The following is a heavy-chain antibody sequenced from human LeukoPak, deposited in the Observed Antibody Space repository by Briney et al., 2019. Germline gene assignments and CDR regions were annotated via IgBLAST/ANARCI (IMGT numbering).Heavy chain of an antibody. CDR2: INQDGTVT. J-gene: IGHJ5*02. CDR1: GFTFSESW. CDR3: TKALDL. Sequence: PGGSLRLPCAASGFTFSESWMDWVRQAPGKGLEWVANINQDGTVTYYVDSAKGRFTISRDNAKNSLYLQMDSLRVEDTAMYYCTKALDLWGQGSLVTVSS. V-gene: IGHV3-7*01.